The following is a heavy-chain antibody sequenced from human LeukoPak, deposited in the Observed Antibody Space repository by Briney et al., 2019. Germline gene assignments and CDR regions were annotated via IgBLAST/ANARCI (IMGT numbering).Heavy chain of an antibody. Sequence: ASVKVSCKASGYTFTGYYMHWVRQAPGQGLEWVGWINPNSGGTNYAQKFQGRVTMTRDTSISTAYMEVRRLRSDDTAMYYCAREILTGYAIDYWGQGTLVTVSS. J-gene: IGHJ4*02. CDR3: AREILTGYAIDY. CDR2: INPNSGGT. D-gene: IGHD3-9*01. CDR1: GYTFTGYY. V-gene: IGHV1-2*02.